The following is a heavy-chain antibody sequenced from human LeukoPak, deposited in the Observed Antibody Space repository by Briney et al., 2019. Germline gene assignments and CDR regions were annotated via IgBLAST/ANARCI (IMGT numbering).Heavy chain of an antibody. D-gene: IGHD2/OR15-2a*01. J-gene: IGHJ4*02. Sequence: GSLRLXXAASXNYWMHWVRQAPGKGLVWVSHINSDGSWTSYADSVKGRFTISKDNAKNTVYLQMNSLRAEDTAVYYCVSFYETYWGRGTLVTVSS. CDR1: XNYW. CDR3: VSFYETY. CDR2: INSDGSWT. V-gene: IGHV3-74*01.